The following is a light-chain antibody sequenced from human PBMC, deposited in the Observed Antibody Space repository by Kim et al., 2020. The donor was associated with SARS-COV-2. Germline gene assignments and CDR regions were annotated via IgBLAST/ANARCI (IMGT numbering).Light chain of an antibody. Sequence: AIRMTQSPSSISASTGDRVTITCRASEDIGNYVAWYQQNPGQAPKLLIYAASTLQSGVPSKFSGSGSGTDFTLTITWLQSEDFATYYCQQYYGYPYTFGPGTKLVI. CDR2: AAS. V-gene: IGKV1-8*01. CDR1: EDIGNY. CDR3: QQYYGYPYT. J-gene: IGKJ2*01.